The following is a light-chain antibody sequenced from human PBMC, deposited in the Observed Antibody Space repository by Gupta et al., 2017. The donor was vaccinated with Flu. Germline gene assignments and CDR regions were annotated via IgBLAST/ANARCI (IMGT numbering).Light chain of an antibody. CDR3: QTWGTGSVV. J-gene: IGLJ2*01. CDR1: SGHSTYA. CDR2: VNSDGSH. Sequence: QPALTQSPSASASLGPSVKLTCTLSSGHSTYAIAWHQQQPGKGPRFLMRVNSDGSHNKGDGIPDRFAGSSSGTGRYLTISSLQSEDEADYYCQTWGTGSVVFGGGTKLTVL. V-gene: IGLV4-69*02.